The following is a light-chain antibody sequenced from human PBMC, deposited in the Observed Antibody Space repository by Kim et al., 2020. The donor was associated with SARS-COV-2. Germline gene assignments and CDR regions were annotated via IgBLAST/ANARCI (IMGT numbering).Light chain of an antibody. V-gene: IGLV6-57*02. CDR3: QSYDDSNRWV. J-gene: IGLJ3*02. CDR2: EDN. CDR1: SGNIASSY. Sequence: TVTIACTGSSGNIASSYVQWYQQRPASAPPTVIYEDNERPSAVPDRFSGSIDSSSNSASLTISGLKTEDEADYYCQSYDDSNRWVFGGGTKLTVL.